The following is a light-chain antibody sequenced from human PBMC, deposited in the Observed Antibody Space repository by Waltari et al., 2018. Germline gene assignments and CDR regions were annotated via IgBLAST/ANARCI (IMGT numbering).Light chain of an antibody. Sequence: EIRMTQSPTTLSVSPGEKVTLSCRASQRLGSNLAWYQQKPGQAPRLLIYGASTRATGVPVRFSGSGSGTEFTLTIDSMQSEDSAIYYCQQYNYWPLYTFGQGTNLEI. J-gene: IGKJ2*01. CDR2: GAS. V-gene: IGKV3-15*01. CDR3: QQYNYWPLYT. CDR1: QRLGSN.